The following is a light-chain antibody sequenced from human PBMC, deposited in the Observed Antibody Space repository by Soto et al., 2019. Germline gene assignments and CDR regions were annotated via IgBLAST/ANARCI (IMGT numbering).Light chain of an antibody. J-gene: IGLJ2*01. V-gene: IGLV2-14*01. CDR1: SSDGGGYNY. Sequence: QSALTQPASVSGSPGQSITISCTGTSSDGGGYNYVSWYQQHPGTAPKLMIYDVSNRPSGVSNRFSGSKSGNTASLTISGLQAEDEADYYCSSYTSSSTLEFGGGTKLTVL. CDR3: SSYTSSSTLE. CDR2: DVS.